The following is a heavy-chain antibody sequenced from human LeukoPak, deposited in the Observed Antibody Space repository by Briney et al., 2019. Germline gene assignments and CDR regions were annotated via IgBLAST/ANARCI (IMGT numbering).Heavy chain of an antibody. CDR2: IYHSGGT. J-gene: IGHJ3*02. CDR3: ATPKGHDYGDIDAFDI. D-gene: IGHD4-17*01. Sequence: PSETLSLTCAVSGGSISSSNWWSWVRQPPGKGLEWIGEIYHSGGTNYNPSLKSRVTISVDKSKNQFSLKLSSVTAADTAVYYCATPKGHDYGDIDAFDIWGQGTMVTVSS. CDR1: GGSISSSNW. V-gene: IGHV4-4*02.